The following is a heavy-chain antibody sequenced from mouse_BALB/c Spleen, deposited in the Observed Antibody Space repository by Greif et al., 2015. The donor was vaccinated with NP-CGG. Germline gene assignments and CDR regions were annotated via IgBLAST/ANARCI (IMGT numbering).Heavy chain of an antibody. J-gene: IGHJ1*01. Sequence: EVMLVESGPSLVKPSQTLSLTCSVTGDSITSGYWNWIRKFPGNKLEYMGYISYSGSTYYNPSLKSRISITRDASKNXYYLQLNSVTTEDTATYYCARLSGNWYFDVWGAGTTVTVSS. CDR3: ARLSGNWYFDV. CDR1: GDSITSGY. D-gene: IGHD1-3*01. V-gene: IGHV3-8*02. CDR2: ISYSGST.